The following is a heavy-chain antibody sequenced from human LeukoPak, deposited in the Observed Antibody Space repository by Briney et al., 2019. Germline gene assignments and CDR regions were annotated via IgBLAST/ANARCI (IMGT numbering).Heavy chain of an antibody. Sequence: SETLSLTCTVSSGSITNYYWSWIRQPPGKGLEWIGFIYYSGNTNYNPSLKSRVTISVDTSKNQFSLKLSSMTAADTAVYYCARGALLWFGDRMEYYFDYWGQGTLVTVSS. V-gene: IGHV4-59*01. CDR2: IYYSGNT. J-gene: IGHJ4*02. CDR1: SGSITNYY. D-gene: IGHD3-10*01. CDR3: ARGALLWFGDRMEYYFDY.